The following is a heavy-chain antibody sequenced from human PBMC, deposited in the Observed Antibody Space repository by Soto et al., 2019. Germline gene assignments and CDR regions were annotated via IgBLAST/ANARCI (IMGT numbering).Heavy chain of an antibody. J-gene: IGHJ6*02. CDR3: AREVKLYYYDSSGYYYGYGMDV. Sequence: QVQLVQSGAEVKKPGSSVKVSCKASGGTFSSYAISWVRQAPGQGLEWMGGIIPIFGTANYAQKFQGRVTITADKSTSTAYMELSSLRSEDTAVYYCAREVKLYYYDSSGYYYGYGMDVWGQGTTVTVSS. D-gene: IGHD3-22*01. V-gene: IGHV1-69*14. CDR2: IIPIFGTA. CDR1: GGTFSSYA.